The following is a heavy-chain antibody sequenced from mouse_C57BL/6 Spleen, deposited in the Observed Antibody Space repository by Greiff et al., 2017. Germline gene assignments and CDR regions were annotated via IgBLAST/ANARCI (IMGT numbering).Heavy chain of an antibody. D-gene: IGHD1-1*01. CDR1: GYAFSSSW. CDR3: AREDYGSSYRDFDG. CDR2: IYPGDGDT. Sequence: QVQLKQSGPELVKPGASVKISCKASGYAFSSSWMNWVKQRPGKGLEWIGRIYPGDGDTNYNGKFKGKATLTADKSSSTAYMQLSSLTSEDSAVYFCAREDYGSSYRDFDGWGTGTTVTVSS. J-gene: IGHJ1*03. V-gene: IGHV1-82*01.